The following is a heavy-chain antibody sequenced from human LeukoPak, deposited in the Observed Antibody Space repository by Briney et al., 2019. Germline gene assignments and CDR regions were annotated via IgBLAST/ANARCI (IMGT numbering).Heavy chain of an antibody. D-gene: IGHD2-15*01. CDR1: GGSFSGYY. CDR3: ARGRPGYCSGGSCYAGDDY. V-gene: IGHV4-34*01. Sequence: SETLSLTCAVYGGSFSGYYWSWIRQPPGKGLEWIGEINHSGSTNYNPSLKSRVTVSVDTSKNQFSVKLSSVTAADTAVYYCARGRPGYCSGGSCYAGDDYWGQGTLVTVSS. CDR2: INHSGST. J-gene: IGHJ4*02.